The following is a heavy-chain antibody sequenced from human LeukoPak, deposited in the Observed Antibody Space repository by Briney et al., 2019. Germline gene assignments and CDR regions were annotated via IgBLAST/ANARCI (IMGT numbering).Heavy chain of an antibody. CDR1: GFTFSSYS. CDR2: ISSSSTI. CDR3: AIIRPSVGAGDY. V-gene: IGHV3-48*04. D-gene: IGHD1-26*01. J-gene: IGHJ4*02. Sequence: PGGSLRLSCAASGFTFSSYSMNWVRQAPGKGLEWVSYISSSSTIYYADSVKGRFTISRDNAKNSLYLQMNSLRAEDTAVYYCAIIRPSVGAGDYWGQGTLVTVSS.